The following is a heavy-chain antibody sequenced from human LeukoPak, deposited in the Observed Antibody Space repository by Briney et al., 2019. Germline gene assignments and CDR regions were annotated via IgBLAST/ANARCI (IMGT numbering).Heavy chain of an antibody. J-gene: IGHJ5*02. CDR2: IYHSGST. CDR1: GYSIGSGYY. V-gene: IGHV4-38-2*01. CDR3: ARHEVVPAAMEGFDP. Sequence: SETLSLTCAVSGYSIGSGYYWGWIRQPPGKGLEWIGSIYHSGSTYYNPSLKSRVTISVDTSKNQFSLKLSSVTAADTAVYYCARHEVVPAAMEGFDPWGQGTLVTVSS. D-gene: IGHD2-2*01.